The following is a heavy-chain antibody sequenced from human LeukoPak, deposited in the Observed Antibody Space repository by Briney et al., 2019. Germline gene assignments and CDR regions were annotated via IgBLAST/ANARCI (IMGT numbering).Heavy chain of an antibody. Sequence: ASVKVSCKASGYTFTGYYMHWVRQAPGQGLEWMGWINPNSGGTNYAQKFQGRVTMTRDTSISTAYMELSRLRSDDTAVYYCARVAVYGSGSYWQDYWGQGTLVTVSS. CDR3: ARVAVYGSGSYWQDY. CDR1: GYTFTGYY. CDR2: INPNSGGT. J-gene: IGHJ4*02. V-gene: IGHV1-2*02. D-gene: IGHD3-10*01.